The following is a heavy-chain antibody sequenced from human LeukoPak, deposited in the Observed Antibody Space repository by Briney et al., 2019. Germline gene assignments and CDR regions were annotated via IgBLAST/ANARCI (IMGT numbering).Heavy chain of an antibody. V-gene: IGHV7-4-1*02. CDR2: INTNTGNP. Sequence: ASVKVSCKATGYTFTNYAMNWVRQAPGQGLEWMGWINTNTGNPTYAQGFTGRFVFSLDTSVSTAYLQISSLKAEDTAVYYCARTTYYCDSSGSQHEAFDIWGQGTMVTVSS. CDR1: GYTFTNYA. CDR3: ARTTYYCDSSGSQHEAFDI. J-gene: IGHJ3*02. D-gene: IGHD3-22*01.